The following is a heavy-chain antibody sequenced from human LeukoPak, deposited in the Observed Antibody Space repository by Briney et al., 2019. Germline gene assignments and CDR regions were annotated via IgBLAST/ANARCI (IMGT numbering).Heavy chain of an antibody. CDR3: ARDYYDSRGDAFDI. D-gene: IGHD3-22*01. Sequence: SETLSLTCTVSGGSISTYAWSWIRQPPGEGLEWIGYIYYSGSTNYNPSLKSRVTISVDTSKSQFSLKLSSVTAADTALYYCARDYYDSRGDAFDIWGQGTMVTVSS. V-gene: IGHV4-59*01. CDR1: GGSISTYA. CDR2: IYYSGST. J-gene: IGHJ3*02.